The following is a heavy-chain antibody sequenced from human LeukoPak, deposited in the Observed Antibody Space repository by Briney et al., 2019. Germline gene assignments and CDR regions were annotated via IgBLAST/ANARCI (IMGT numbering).Heavy chain of an antibody. CDR1: GYTFTGYY. J-gene: IGHJ4*02. CDR2: INPNSGGT. D-gene: IGHD3-10*01. CDR3: ARIHYYGSGSYDY. V-gene: IGHV1-2*02. Sequence: ASVRVSCKASGYTFTGYYMHWVRQAPGQGLEWMGWINPNSGGTNYAQKFQGRVTMTRDTSISTAYMGLSRLRSDDTAVYYCARIHYYGSGSYDYWGQGTLVTVSS.